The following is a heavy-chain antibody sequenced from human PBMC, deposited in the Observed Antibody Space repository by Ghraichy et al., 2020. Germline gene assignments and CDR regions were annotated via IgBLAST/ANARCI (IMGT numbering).Heavy chain of an antibody. Sequence: SETLSLTCAFYGGSFSDFYWTWIRQPPGKGLEWIEEITHSGSTDYNPSLKGRVTISIDTSKNQFSLKLKSLTAADTALYYCASGPLIGYSSGWYYFDHWSQGTLVTVAS. CDR2: ITHSGST. D-gene: IGHD6-19*01. V-gene: IGHV4-34*01. CDR3: ASGPLIGYSSGWYYFDH. CDR1: GGSFSDFY. J-gene: IGHJ4*02.